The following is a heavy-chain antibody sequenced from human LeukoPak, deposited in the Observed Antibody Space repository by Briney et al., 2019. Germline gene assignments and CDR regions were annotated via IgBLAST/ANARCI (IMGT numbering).Heavy chain of an antibody. V-gene: IGHV4-59*01. D-gene: IGHD4-17*01. CDR1: GGSISSYY. Sequence: PSETLSLTCTVSGGSISSYYWSWIRQPPGKGLEWIGYIYYSGSTNYNPSLKSRVTISVDTSKNQFSLKLSSVTAADTAVYYCARVPYYGDYFDYWGQGTLVTVSS. J-gene: IGHJ4*02. CDR3: ARVPYYGDYFDY. CDR2: IYYSGST.